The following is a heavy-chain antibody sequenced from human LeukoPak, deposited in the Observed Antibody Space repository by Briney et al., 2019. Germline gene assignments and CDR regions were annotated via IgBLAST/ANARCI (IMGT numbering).Heavy chain of an antibody. V-gene: IGHV4-34*01. Sequence: SETLSLTCAVYGGSFSGYYWSWIRQPPGKGLEWIGEINHSGSTNYNPSPKSRVTISVDTPKNQFSLKLSSVTAADTAVYYCARRRYCSGGSCYYYYYYGMDVWGKGTTVTVSS. D-gene: IGHD2-15*01. CDR2: INHSGST. J-gene: IGHJ6*04. CDR3: ARRRYCSGGSCYYYYYYGMDV. CDR1: GGSFSGYY.